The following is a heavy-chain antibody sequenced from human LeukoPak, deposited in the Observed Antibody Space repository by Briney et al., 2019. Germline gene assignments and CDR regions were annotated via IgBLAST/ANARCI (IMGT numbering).Heavy chain of an antibody. D-gene: IGHD2-2*02. CDR2: ISAYNGNT. V-gene: IGHV1-18*01. J-gene: IGHJ6*02. CDR3: ARDGYCSSTSCYTNYYYYGMDV. CDR1: GYTFTSYG. Sequence: ASVKVSCKASGYTFTSYGISWVRQAPGQGLEWMGWISAYNGNTNYAQKLQGRVTMTTDTSTSTAYMELWSLRSDDTAVYYCARDGYCSSTSCYTNYYYYGMDVWGQGTTVTVSS.